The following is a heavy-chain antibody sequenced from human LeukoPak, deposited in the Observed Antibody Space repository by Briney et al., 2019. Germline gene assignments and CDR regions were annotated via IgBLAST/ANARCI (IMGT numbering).Heavy chain of an antibody. V-gene: IGHV3-21*01. Sequence: PGGSLRLSCAASGFTFSSYSMNWVRQAPGKGLEWVSSISSSSSYIYYADSVKGRFTISRDNAKNSLYLQMNSLRAEDTAVYYCAKGSGFLFDYCGQGTLVTVFS. CDR1: GFTFSSYS. J-gene: IGHJ4*02. CDR2: ISSSSSYI. CDR3: AKGSGFLFDY. D-gene: IGHD2-15*01.